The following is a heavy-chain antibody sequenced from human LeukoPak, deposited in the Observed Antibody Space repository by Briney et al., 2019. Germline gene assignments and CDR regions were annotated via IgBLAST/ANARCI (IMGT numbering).Heavy chain of an antibody. CDR1: GFTFSANA. CDR3: ARIPPPVTTDAYWYFAL. V-gene: IGHV3-30*14. D-gene: IGHD4-17*01. Sequence: GGSLRLSCAASGFTFSANAIHWVRQAPGKGLEWVAVISYDGSNQFYADSVKGRFTISRDNSKNTLYLQMNSLRAEDTAVYFCARIPPPVTTDAYWYFALWGRGTLVTVSS. CDR2: ISYDGSNQ. J-gene: IGHJ2*01.